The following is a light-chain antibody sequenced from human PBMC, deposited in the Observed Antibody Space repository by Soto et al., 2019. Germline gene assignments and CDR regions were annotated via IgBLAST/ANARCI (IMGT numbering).Light chain of an antibody. V-gene: IGKV3-15*01. CDR3: QQYGSSGT. CDR2: GAS. CDR1: QSVSSN. J-gene: IGKJ1*01. Sequence: IVSTQSPATLSVSPGERATLSCRASQSVSSNLAWYQQKPGQAPRLLIYGASTRATGIPARFSGSGSGTDFTLTSSRLEPEDFAVYYCQQYGSSGTFGQGTKV.